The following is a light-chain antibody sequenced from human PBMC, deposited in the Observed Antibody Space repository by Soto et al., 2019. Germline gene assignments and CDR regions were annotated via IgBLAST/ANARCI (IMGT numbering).Light chain of an antibody. CDR3: GSYTSISTYS. J-gene: IGLJ1*01. CDR2: EVS. V-gene: IGLV2-14*01. Sequence: QSALAQPASVSGSPGQSITISCTGTSSDVGSHKYVSWYQRYPGKAPQLMIYEVSNRPSGVSNRFSGSKSGNTASLTISGLQAEDEAAYYCGSYTSISTYSFGTGTKVTVL. CDR1: SSDVGSHKY.